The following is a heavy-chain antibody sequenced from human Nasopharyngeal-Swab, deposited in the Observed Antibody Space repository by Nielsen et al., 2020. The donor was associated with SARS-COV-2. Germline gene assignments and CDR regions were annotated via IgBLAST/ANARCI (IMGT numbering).Heavy chain of an antibody. J-gene: IGHJ5*02. D-gene: IGHD1-14*01. CDR1: EFTFSSYW. Sequence: GESLKISCAASEFTFSSYWMHWVRQAPGKGLVWVSRINSEGSSTSYADSVKGRFTISRDNAKNTLYLQMNSLRAEDTAVYYCVRSPSSISPGWFDPWGQGTLVTVSS. CDR2: INSEGSST. CDR3: VRSPSSISPGWFDP. V-gene: IGHV3-74*01.